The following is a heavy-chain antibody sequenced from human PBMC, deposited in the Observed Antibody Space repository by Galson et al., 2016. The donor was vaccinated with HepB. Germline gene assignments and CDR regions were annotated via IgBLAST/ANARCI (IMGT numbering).Heavy chain of an antibody. D-gene: IGHD3-3*01. CDR3: AALRFLEWFSPERYFDL. V-gene: IGHV1-24*01. CDR2: FDPEDGET. CDR1: EYTLTDLS. Sequence: SVKVSCKVSEYTLTDLSMHWVRQAPGKGLEWMGGFDPEDGETIYAQKFQGRVTMTEDTSTDTAYIELSNLRSEDTAVYYCAALRFLEWFSPERYFDLWGRGTLVTVSS. J-gene: IGHJ2*01.